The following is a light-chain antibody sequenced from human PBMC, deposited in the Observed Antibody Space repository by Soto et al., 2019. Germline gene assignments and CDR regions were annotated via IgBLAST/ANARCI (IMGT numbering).Light chain of an antibody. CDR1: SSNIGAGYA. V-gene: IGLV1-40*01. CDR2: GNS. Sequence: QSVLTQQPSVSGAPGKRVTISCTVSSSNIGAGYAVHWYQQLPGTAPKLLIYGNSNRPSGVPDRFSGSKSGTSASLAITGLQDEDEADYYCQSYDSSLSGSVFGGGTKVTVL. J-gene: IGLJ3*02. CDR3: QSYDSSLSGSV.